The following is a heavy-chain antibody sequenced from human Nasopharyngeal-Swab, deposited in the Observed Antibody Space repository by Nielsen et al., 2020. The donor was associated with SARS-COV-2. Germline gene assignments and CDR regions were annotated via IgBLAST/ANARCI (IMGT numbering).Heavy chain of an antibody. CDR3: AKDFAPGTYDSGSYFGY. CDR1: GFMFSTYA. CDR2: ISSGGGST. D-gene: IGHD3-10*01. V-gene: IGHV3-23*01. Sequence: GESLKISCAASGFMFSTYAMNWVRQAPGKGLEWVSAISSGGGSTYYADSVKGRFTISRDNSKNTLCLQMNSLRAEDTAVYYCAKDFAPGTYDSGSYFGYWGQGTLVTVSS. J-gene: IGHJ4*02.